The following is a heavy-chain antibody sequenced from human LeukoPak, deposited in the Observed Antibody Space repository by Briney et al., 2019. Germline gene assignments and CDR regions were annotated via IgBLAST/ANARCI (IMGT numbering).Heavy chain of an antibody. CDR3: ARIRRYYDSSGYYYNLFDY. CDR2: IDWDDDK. J-gene: IGHJ4*02. CDR1: GFSLSTSGMC. Sequence: SGPTLVNPTQTLTLTCTFSGFSLSTSGMCVSWIRQPPGKALEWLALIDWDDDKYYSTSLKTRLPISKDTSKNQVVLTMTHMDPVDTATYYCARIRRYYDSSGYYYNLFDYWGQGTLVTVSS. V-gene: IGHV2-70*01. D-gene: IGHD3-22*01.